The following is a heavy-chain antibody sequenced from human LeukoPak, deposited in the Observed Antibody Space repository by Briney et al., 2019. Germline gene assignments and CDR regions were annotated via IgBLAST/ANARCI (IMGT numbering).Heavy chain of an antibody. J-gene: IGHJ4*02. CDR3: ARAHDSSGYYPPDY. CDR1: GFTFSSYS. Sequence: GGSLRLSCAASGFTFSSYSMHWVRQAPGKGLEWVSSISASSSSIYYADSVKGRFTISRDNAKNSLYLQMNSLRADDTAVYYCARAHDSSGYYPPDYWGQGTLVTVSS. CDR2: ISASSSSI. D-gene: IGHD3-22*01. V-gene: IGHV3-21*01.